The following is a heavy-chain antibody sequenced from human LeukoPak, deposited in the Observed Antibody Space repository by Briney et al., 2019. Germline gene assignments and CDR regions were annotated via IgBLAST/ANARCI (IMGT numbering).Heavy chain of an antibody. Sequence: GGSLRLSCAASGFTFSSYAMSCVRQAPGKGLECVSAISGSGGSTYYADSVKGRFTISRDNSKNTLYLQMNSLRAEDTAVYYCAKWGDTAMVYYYYYGTDVWGKGTTVTVSS. J-gene: IGHJ6*04. CDR1: GFTFSSYA. D-gene: IGHD5-18*01. CDR2: ISGSGGST. CDR3: AKWGDTAMVYYYYYGTDV. V-gene: IGHV3-23*01.